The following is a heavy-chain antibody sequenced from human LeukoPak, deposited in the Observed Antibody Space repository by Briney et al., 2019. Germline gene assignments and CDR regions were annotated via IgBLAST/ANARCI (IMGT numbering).Heavy chain of an antibody. CDR1: GFTLSNYA. D-gene: IGHD2-15*01. CDR2: ISGNGDNT. V-gene: IGHV3-64*04. CDR3: AKARGFCSGGSCYNPFDP. J-gene: IGHJ5*02. Sequence: GGSLRLSCSASGFTLSNYAMHWVRQAPGKGLKYVSGISGNGDNTYYADSVKGRFTISRDNSKNTLYVQMNSLRAEDTAVYYCAKARGFCSGGSCYNPFDPWGQGTLVTVSS.